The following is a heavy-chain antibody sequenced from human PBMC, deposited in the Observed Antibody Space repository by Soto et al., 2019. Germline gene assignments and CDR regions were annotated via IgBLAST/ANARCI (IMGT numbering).Heavy chain of an antibody. CDR3: ARHKSGGGSYPFKY. Sequence: EVQLVQSGAEVKKPGDSLTISCKGSGFIFTSYWISWVRQMPGKGLEWMGRIDPKDSYTNYSPSFQGHVTISPDKSVSTAYLKWSSLKASDTAIYYCARHKSGGGSYPFKYWGQGTLVTASS. CDR1: GFIFTSYW. D-gene: IGHD2-21*01. V-gene: IGHV5-10-1*03. J-gene: IGHJ4*02. CDR2: IDPKDSYT.